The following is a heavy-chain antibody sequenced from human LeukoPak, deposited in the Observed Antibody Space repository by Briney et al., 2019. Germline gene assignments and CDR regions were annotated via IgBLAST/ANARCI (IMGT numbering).Heavy chain of an antibody. CDR1: GYTFTSYA. V-gene: IGHV7-4-1*02. CDR2: INTNTGNP. CDR3: ARDGPRDGTTYYYYGMDV. D-gene: IGHD5-24*01. J-gene: IGHJ6*02. Sequence: EASVRVSCKASGYTFTSYAMNWVRQVPGQGLEWMGWINTNTGNPTYAQGFTGRFVFSLDTSVSTAYLQISSLKAEDTAVYYCARDGPRDGTTYYYYGMDVWGQGTTVTVSS.